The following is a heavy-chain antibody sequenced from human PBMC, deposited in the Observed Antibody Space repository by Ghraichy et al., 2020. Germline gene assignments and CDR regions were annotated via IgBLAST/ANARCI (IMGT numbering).Heavy chain of an antibody. D-gene: IGHD1-26*01. CDR2: ISGSGGST. V-gene: IGHV3-23*01. Sequence: LSLTCAASGFTFSSYAMSWVRQAPGKGLEWVSAISGSGGSTYYADSVKGRFTISRDNSKNTLYLQMNSLRAEDTAVYYCAKGQIVGATTIDDYWGQGTLVTVSS. CDR3: AKGQIVGATTIDDY. J-gene: IGHJ4*02. CDR1: GFTFSSYA.